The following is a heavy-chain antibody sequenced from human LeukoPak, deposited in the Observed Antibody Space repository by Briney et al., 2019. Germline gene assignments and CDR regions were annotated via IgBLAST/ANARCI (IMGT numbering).Heavy chain of an antibody. CDR3: ARLDCSGGSCYSVY. J-gene: IGHJ4*02. Sequence: SETLSLTCTVSGGSISSYYWSWIRQPAGKGLEWIGRIYTSGSTNYNPSLKSRVTMSVDTSKNQFSLKLSSVTAADTAVYYCARLDCSGGSCYSVYWGQGTLVTVSS. CDR2: IYTSGST. D-gene: IGHD2-15*01. V-gene: IGHV4-4*07. CDR1: GGSISSYY.